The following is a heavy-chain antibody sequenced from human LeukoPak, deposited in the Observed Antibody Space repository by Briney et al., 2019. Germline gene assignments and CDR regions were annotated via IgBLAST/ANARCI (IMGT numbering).Heavy chain of an antibody. D-gene: IGHD3-10*01. CDR3: ARHYGP. Sequence: SEALSLTCTVSGGSISSYYWSWIRQPPGKGLEWIGSIYYSGSTYYNPSLKSRVTISVDTSKNQFSLKLNSVTATDTAVYYCARHYGPWGQGTLVTVSS. V-gene: IGHV4-59*08. J-gene: IGHJ4*02. CDR1: GGSISSYY. CDR2: IYYSGST.